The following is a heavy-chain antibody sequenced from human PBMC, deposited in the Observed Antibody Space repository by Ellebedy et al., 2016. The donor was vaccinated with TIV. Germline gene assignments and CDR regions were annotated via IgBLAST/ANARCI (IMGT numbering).Heavy chain of an antibody. CDR2: IYTDGSST. V-gene: IGHV3-74*01. CDR3: ARHVAREGYNR. CDR1: GFTFSRYW. Sequence: PGGSLRLSCAASGFTFSRYWMHWVRQAPGKGLEWVSRIYTDGSSTNYADSVKGRFTISRDNAKNTLYLQMNSLRAEDTAVYYCARHVAREGYNRWGQGTLVTVSS. J-gene: IGHJ4*02. D-gene: IGHD5-24*01.